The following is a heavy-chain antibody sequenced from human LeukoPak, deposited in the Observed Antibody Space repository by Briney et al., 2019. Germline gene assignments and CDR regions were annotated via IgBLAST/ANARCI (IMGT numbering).Heavy chain of an antibody. Sequence: ASVKVSCKASGYTFTSYDINWVRQATGQGLEWMGWMNPNSGNTGYAQKFQGRVTMTRNTSISTAYMELSSPRSEDTAVYYCARGQGSSSWFDYWGQGTLVTVSS. J-gene: IGHJ4*02. CDR3: ARGQGSSSWFDY. V-gene: IGHV1-8*01. D-gene: IGHD6-6*01. CDR2: MNPNSGNT. CDR1: GYTFTSYD.